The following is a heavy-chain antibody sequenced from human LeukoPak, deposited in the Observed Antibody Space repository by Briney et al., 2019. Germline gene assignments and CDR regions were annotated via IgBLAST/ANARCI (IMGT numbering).Heavy chain of an antibody. CDR1: GGSISSYY. D-gene: IGHD6-13*01. V-gene: IGHV4-59*08. CDR3: ARQPDRRQLVL. J-gene: IGHJ4*02. CDR2: IYYSGST. Sequence: SETLSLTCTVSGGSISSYYWSWIRRPPGKGLEWIAYIYYSGSTSYNPSLKSRVTISVDTSKNQFSLKLTSVTAADTAVYYCARQPDRRQLVLWGQGTLVTVSS.